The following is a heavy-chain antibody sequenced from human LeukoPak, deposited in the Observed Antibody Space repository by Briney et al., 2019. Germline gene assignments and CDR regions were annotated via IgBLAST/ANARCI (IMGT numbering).Heavy chain of an antibody. CDR3: GRIIVIMVRGVQYYGMDV. V-gene: IGHV3-72*01. Sequence: GGSLRLSCAASGLTFSDHYMDWVRQAPGKGLEWVGRARDKANSYTTEYAASVKGRFTISRDDSQNSLYLQMNSLKTEDTAVYYCGRIIVIMVRGVQYYGMDVWGQGTTVTVSS. J-gene: IGHJ6*02. D-gene: IGHD3-10*01. CDR2: ARDKANSYTT. CDR1: GLTFSDHY.